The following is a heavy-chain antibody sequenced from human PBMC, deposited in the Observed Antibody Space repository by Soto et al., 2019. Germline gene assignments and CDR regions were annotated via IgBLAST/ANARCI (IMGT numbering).Heavy chain of an antibody. J-gene: IGHJ5*02. CDR1: GDSISSYF. CDR3: ARGSEAWFDP. CDR2: VYSTEIT. Sequence: PSETLSLTCTVSGDSISSYFWSWIRQPPGKGLEWIGYVYSTEITNYNPSLKSRVAMSIDTSKNQFSLKVRSVTAADTAAYYCARGSEAWFDPWGQGTLVTVS. V-gene: IGHV4-59*01.